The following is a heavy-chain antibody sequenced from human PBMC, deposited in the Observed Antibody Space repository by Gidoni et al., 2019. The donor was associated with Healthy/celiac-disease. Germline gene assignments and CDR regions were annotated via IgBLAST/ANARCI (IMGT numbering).Heavy chain of an antibody. CDR1: GYTLTSYY. V-gene: IGHV1-46*01. CDR2: INPSGGST. D-gene: IGHD4-17*01. J-gene: IGHJ4*02. Sequence: QVQLVQSGAEVKKPGASVKVSCKASGYTLTSYYMHWVRQAPGPGLEWMGIINPSGGSTSYAQKLQGRVTMTRDTSKSTVYMELSSLRSEDTAVYYCARGPSTYGDYYFDYWGQGTLVTVSS. CDR3: ARGPSTYGDYYFDY.